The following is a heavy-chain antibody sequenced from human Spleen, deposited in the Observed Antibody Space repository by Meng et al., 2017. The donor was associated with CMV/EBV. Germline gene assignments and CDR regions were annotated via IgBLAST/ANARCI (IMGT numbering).Heavy chain of an antibody. D-gene: IGHD2-15*01. J-gene: IGHJ4*02. V-gene: IGHV3-33*01. CDR3: ARQWQLPDY. CDR2: IWYDGSNK. Sequence: LRLSWGASGFTFSIYGMVWVRQAPGKGLEWVAVIWYDGSNKYYADSVKGRFTISRDNSKNTLYLQMNSLRAEDTAVYYCARQWQLPDYWGQGTLVTVSS. CDR1: GFTFSIYG.